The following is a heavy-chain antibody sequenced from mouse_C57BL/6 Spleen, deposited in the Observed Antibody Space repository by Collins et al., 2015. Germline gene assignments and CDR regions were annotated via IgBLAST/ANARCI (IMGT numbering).Heavy chain of an antibody. CDR1: GYTFTDYN. Sequence: EVLLQQSGPELVKPGASVKIPCKASGYTFTDYNMDWVKQSHGKSLEWIGDINPNNGGTIYSQKFKGKATLTVDKSSSTAYMELRSLTSEDTAVYYCARGDSSGRFAYWGQGTLVTVSA. CDR3: ARGDSSGRFAY. CDR2: INPNNGGT. D-gene: IGHD3-2*01. V-gene: IGHV1-18*01. J-gene: IGHJ3*01.